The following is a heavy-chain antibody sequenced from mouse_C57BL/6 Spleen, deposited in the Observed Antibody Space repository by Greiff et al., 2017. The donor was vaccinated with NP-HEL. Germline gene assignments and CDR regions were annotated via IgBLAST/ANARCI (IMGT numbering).Heavy chain of an antibody. CDR1: GFSLSTFGMG. CDR3: ARIYYDYDGVGYYAMDY. D-gene: IGHD2-4*01. Sequence: QVTLKESGPGILQPSQTLSLTCSFSGFSLSTFGMGVGWIRQPSGKGLEWLAHIWWDDDKYYNPALKSRLTISKDTSKNQVFLKIANVDTADTATYYCARIYYDYDGVGYYAMDYWGQGTSVTVSS. CDR2: IWWDDDK. J-gene: IGHJ4*01. V-gene: IGHV8-8*01.